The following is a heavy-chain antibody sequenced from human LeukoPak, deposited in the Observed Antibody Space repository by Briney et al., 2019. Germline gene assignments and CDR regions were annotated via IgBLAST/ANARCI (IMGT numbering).Heavy chain of an antibody. CDR1: VDSISRCY. CDR3: ARNSLFQAMLMDGFDY. V-gene: IGHV4-59*08. CDR2: IHYSGST. J-gene: IGHJ4*02. D-gene: IGHD3-10*02. Sequence: SETLSLTCTVSVDSISRCYSSWVRDPPGKGLEWMWYIHYSGSTNYKPSLTSRVTLSVDTPKNQFSLKLISVTAADTAVYYSARNSLFQAMLMDGFDYWGQGTLVTVSS.